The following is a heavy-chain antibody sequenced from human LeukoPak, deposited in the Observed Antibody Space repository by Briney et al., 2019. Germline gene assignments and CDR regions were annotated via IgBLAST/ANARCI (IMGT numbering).Heavy chain of an antibody. CDR2: LSGSGTTI. CDR1: GFTFSSFE. CDR3: ARVESRWIQLGGSFDY. J-gene: IGHJ4*02. V-gene: IGHV3-48*03. D-gene: IGHD5-24*01. Sequence: GGSLRLSCAASGFTFSSFEMTCVRQAPGKGLEWVSYLSGSGTTIFYADSVKGRFTISRDNAKNSLYLQMNSQRAEDTAVYYCARVESRWIQLGGSFDYWGQGTLVTVSS.